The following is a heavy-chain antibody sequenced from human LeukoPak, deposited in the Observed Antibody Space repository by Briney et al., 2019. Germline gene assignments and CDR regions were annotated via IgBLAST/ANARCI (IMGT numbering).Heavy chain of an antibody. V-gene: IGHV3-21*01. CDR1: GFTFSSYW. CDR3: ARGFGELSALDAFDI. CDR2: ISSSSSYI. J-gene: IGHJ3*02. D-gene: IGHD3-10*01. Sequence: GGSLRLSCAASGFTFSSYWMSWVRQAPGKGLEWVSSISSSSSYIYYADSVKGRFTISRDNAKNSLYLQMNSLRAEDTAVYYCARGFGELSALDAFDIWGQGTMVTVSS.